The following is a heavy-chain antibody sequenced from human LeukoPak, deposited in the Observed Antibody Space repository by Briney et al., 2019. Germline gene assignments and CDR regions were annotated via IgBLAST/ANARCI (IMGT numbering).Heavy chain of an antibody. CDR3: AKDSDYYGSGSYFSPDY. V-gene: IGHV3-30*18. CDR1: GFTFISYG. J-gene: IGHJ4*02. D-gene: IGHD3-10*01. Sequence: PGGSLRLSCAASGFTFISYGMHWVRQAPGKGLEWVAIISYDGSNKYYADSVEGRFTISRDNSKNTLYLQMNSLRAEDTAVYYCAKDSDYYGSGSYFSPDYWGQGTLVTVSS. CDR2: ISYDGSNK.